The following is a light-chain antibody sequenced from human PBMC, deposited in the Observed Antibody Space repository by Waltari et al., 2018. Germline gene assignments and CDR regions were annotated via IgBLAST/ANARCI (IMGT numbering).Light chain of an antibody. CDR2: RAS. CDR3: QHYNNWPPWT. J-gene: IGKJ1*01. V-gene: IGKV3-15*01. CDR1: QSVSSN. Sequence: EVVMTQSPATLSVSPGERATLSCRDSQSVSSNLAWYQQRPGQAPRLLIHRASTRATGIPARFSGSGSGTEFTLTISSLQSEDFAVYYCQHYNNWPPWTFGQGTKVEI.